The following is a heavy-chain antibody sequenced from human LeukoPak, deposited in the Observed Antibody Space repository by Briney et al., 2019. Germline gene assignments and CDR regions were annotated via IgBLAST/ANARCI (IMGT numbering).Heavy chain of an antibody. D-gene: IGHD1-14*01. J-gene: IGHJ3*01. Sequence: GGSLRLSCAASGFTFSSYAINWVRQAPGKGLEWVSAISGSVGNTYYADSVKGRFTISRDKSKNTLYLQMNSLRADDTAVYYCANGRAGPEDAFDVWGQGKMVTVSS. CDR3: ANGRAGPEDAFDV. CDR1: GFTFSSYA. CDR2: ISGSVGNT. V-gene: IGHV3-23*01.